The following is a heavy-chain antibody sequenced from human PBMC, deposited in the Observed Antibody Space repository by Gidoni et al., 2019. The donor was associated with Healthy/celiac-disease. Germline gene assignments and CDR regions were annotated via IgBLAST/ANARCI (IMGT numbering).Heavy chain of an antibody. D-gene: IGHD6-13*01. Sequence: EVQLLESGGGLVQPGGSLRLSCAASGFTFSSYAMSWVRQAPGKGLEWVSAISGSGGSTYYADSVKGRFTISRDNSKNTLYLQMNSLRAEDTAVYYCAKTVRRQLAPGGVYNWFDPWGQGTLVTVSS. CDR2: ISGSGGST. J-gene: IGHJ5*02. CDR1: GFTFSSYA. V-gene: IGHV3-23*01. CDR3: AKTVRRQLAPGGVYNWFDP.